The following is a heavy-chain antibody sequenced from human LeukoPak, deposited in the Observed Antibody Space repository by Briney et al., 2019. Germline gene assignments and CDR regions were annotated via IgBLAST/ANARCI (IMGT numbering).Heavy chain of an antibody. CDR1: GGTFSSYA. CDR2: IIPIFGTA. J-gene: IGHJ4*02. D-gene: IGHD2-2*01. V-gene: IGHV1-69*13. CDR3: AREYCSSTSCSRTFGY. Sequence: GASLKVSCKASGGTFSSYAISWVRQAPGQGLEWMGGIIPIFGTANYAQKFQGRVTITADESTSTAYMELSSLRSEDTAVYYCAREYCSSTSCSRTFGYWGQGTLVTVSS.